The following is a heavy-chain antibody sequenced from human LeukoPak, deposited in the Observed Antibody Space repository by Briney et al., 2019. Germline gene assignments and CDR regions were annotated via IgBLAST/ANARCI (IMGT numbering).Heavy chain of an antibody. CDR1: GYTFTSYG. CDR3: ARDHPAHCGGDCLYYFDY. V-gene: IGHV1-18*01. J-gene: IGHJ4*02. Sequence: GASVKVSCKASGYTFTSYGISWVRQAPGQGLEWMGWISAYNGNTNYEQKLQGRVTMTTDTSTSTAYMELRSLRSDDTAVYYCARDHPAHCGGDCLYYFDYWGQGTLVTASS. CDR2: ISAYNGNT. D-gene: IGHD2-21*02.